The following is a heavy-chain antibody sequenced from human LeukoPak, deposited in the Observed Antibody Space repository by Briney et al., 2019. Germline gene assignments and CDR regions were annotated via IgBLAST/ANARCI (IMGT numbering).Heavy chain of an antibody. V-gene: IGHV3-48*03. CDR2: ISSSGSTI. J-gene: IGHJ6*04. D-gene: IGHD3-10*02. CDR3: AELGITMIGGV. CDR1: GFTFSSYE. Sequence: GGSLRLSCAASGFTFSSYEMNWVRQAPGKGPEWVSYISSSGSTIYYADSVKGRFTISRDNAKNSLYLQMNSLRAENTAVYYCAELGITMIGGVWGKGTTVTISS.